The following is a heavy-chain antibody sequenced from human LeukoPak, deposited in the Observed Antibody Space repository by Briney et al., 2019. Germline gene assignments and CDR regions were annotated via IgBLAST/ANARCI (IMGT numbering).Heavy chain of an antibody. CDR1: GYAISSGYF. CDR3: AREIKYYDILTGYFRGGAFDI. D-gene: IGHD3-9*01. Sequence: PSETLSLTCSVSGYAISSGYFWGWIRQPPGKGLEWIGTIYHSGSTYYNPSLKSRVTISVDTSKNQFSLKLSSVTAADTAVYYCAREIKYYDILTGYFRGGAFDIWGQGTMVTVSS. CDR2: IYHSGST. J-gene: IGHJ3*02. V-gene: IGHV4-38-2*02.